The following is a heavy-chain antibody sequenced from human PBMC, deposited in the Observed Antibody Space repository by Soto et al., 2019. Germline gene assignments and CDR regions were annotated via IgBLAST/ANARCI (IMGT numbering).Heavy chain of an antibody. CDR2: IYYSGST. J-gene: IGHJ4*02. Sequence: SETLSLTCTVSGGSISSGDYYWSWIRQPPGKGLEWIGYIYYSGSTYYNPSLKSRVTISVDTSKNQFSLKLSSVTAADTAVYYCAREKVVVITRYFDYWGQGTPVTVSS. D-gene: IGHD3-22*01. CDR3: AREKVVVITRYFDY. CDR1: GGSISSGDYY. V-gene: IGHV4-30-4*01.